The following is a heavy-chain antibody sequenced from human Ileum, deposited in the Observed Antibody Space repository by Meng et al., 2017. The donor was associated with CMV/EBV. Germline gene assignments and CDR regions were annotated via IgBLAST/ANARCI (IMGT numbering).Heavy chain of an antibody. J-gene: IGHJ2*01. CDR2: MDPDSSSV. CDR1: GYTFTAYF. V-gene: IGHV1-2*02. CDR3: ARDYGIPGEFWYFDL. D-gene: IGHD3-10*01. Sequence: ASVKVSCKASGYTFTAYFLHWVRQAPGQGLEWMGYMDPDSSSVGVEDKFLGSVIVTRDTSINAAYMEIRNLRSDDTAVYYCARDYGIPGEFWYFDLWGRGTLVTVSS.